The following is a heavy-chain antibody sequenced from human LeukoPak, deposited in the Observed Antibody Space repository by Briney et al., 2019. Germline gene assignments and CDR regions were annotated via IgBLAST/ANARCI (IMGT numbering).Heavy chain of an antibody. J-gene: IGHJ4*02. V-gene: IGHV4-30-2*01. Sequence: SETLSLTCTVSGGSISSGGYYWSWIRQPPGKGLEWIGYIYHSGSTYYNPSLKSRVTISVDRSKNQFSLKLSSVTAADTAVYYCARDAKQSGDFDYWGQGTLVTVSS. CDR3: ARDAKQSGDFDY. CDR2: IYHSGST. CDR1: GGSISSGGYY. D-gene: IGHD7-27*01.